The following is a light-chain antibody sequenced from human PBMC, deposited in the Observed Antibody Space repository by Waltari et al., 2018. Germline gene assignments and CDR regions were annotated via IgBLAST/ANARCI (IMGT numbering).Light chain of an antibody. CDR1: QSISSW. CDR3: QQYNSYWYT. J-gene: IGKJ2*01. CDR2: DAS. Sequence: DIQMTQSPSTLSASVGDRVTITCRASQSISSWLAWYQQKPGKAPKLLIDDASSLESGVPSRFSGSGSGTEFTLTISSLQPDDFATYYCQQYNSYWYTFGQGTKLEIK. V-gene: IGKV1-5*01.